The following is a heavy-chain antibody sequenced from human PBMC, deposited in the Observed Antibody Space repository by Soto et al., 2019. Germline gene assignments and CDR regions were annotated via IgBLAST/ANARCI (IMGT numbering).Heavy chain of an antibody. CDR1: GFSFSNSG. D-gene: IGHD1-1*01. CDR3: ARGRVHAVNGRDRFER. Sequence: PGGSLRLSCAASGFSFSNSGMHWVRQAPGKGLEWVSVIWFDERTKHYPHTVNGGFSIPSDNSNKTLYVQMDNLRIDGTAVYYCARGRVHAVNGRDRFERWAQGTLVTVYS. J-gene: IGHJ5*02. V-gene: IGHV3-33*08. CDR2: IWFDERTK.